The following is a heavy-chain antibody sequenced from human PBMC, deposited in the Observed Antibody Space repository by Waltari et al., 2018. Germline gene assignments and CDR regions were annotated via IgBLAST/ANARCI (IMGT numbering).Heavy chain of an antibody. CDR1: GFSFSSNW. CDR2: RKQDGSEE. V-gene: IGHV3-7*02. Sequence: EVQLVESGGGSVQPGGSLRLSCAAPGFSFSSNWMSWVRQAPKKGLEWVASRKQDGSEEYYVDSVKGRFTISRDNAKNSLYLQMNNLRVEDTAIYYCARAYHWGQGTLVTVSS. J-gene: IGHJ5*02. CDR3: ARAYH.